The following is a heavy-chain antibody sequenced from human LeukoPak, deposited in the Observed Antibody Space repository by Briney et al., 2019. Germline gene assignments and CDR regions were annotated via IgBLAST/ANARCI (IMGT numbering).Heavy chain of an antibody. CDR3: AGAFSEYSSSSGAFDI. CDR2: INPNSGGT. CDR1: GYTFTGYY. D-gene: IGHD6-6*01. Sequence: GASVKVSCKASGYTFTGYYMHWVRQAPGQGLEWMGWINPNSGGTNYAQKFQGRVTMTRDTSISTAYMELSRLRSDDTAVYYCAGAFSEYSSSSGAFDIWGQGTMVTVSS. J-gene: IGHJ3*02. V-gene: IGHV1-2*02.